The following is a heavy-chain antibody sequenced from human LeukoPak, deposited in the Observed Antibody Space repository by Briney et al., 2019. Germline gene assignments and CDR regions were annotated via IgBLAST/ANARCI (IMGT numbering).Heavy chain of an antibody. Sequence: PGESLKIDCKGSGYSFTSYWIGWVRQMPGKGLEWMGIIYPGDSDTTYSPSFQGQVTISADKSISTAYLQWSSLKASDTAMYYCARRRLGILDPFDYWGQGTLVTVSS. V-gene: IGHV5-51*01. CDR1: GYSFTSYW. CDR2: IYPGDSDT. J-gene: IGHJ4*02. CDR3: ARRRLGILDPFDY. D-gene: IGHD7-27*01.